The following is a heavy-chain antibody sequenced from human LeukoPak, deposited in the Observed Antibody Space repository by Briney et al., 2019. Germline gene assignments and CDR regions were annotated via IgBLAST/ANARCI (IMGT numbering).Heavy chain of an antibody. Sequence: GGSLRLSCAASGGTFSSYGMHWVRQAPGKGLEWVGFIRYDGSSNYPADSVKGRVAISRVNTKNTLSLQMNSLRAEDTAVYYCAKDRAAWSGYSYPYFDYWGQGTLVTVSS. CDR3: AKDRAAWSGYSYPYFDY. D-gene: IGHD3-3*01. CDR2: IRYDGSSN. V-gene: IGHV3-30*02. J-gene: IGHJ4*02. CDR1: GGTFSSYG.